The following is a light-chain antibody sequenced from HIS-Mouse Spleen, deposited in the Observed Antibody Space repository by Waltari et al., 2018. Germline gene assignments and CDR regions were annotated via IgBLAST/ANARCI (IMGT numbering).Light chain of an antibody. J-gene: IGLJ2*01. Sequence: SYELTQPPSVSVSPGQTARITCSGHALTKTYAYWYKQKSGQAPVLVIYEDSKRPAGIPERFSGSSSGTMATLTISGAQVEDEADYYCYSTDSSGNHRVFGGGTKLTVL. CDR3: YSTDSSGNHRV. CDR1: ALTKTY. V-gene: IGLV3-10*01. CDR2: EDS.